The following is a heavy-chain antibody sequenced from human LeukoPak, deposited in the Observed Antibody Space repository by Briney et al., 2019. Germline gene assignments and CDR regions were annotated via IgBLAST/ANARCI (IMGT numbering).Heavy chain of an antibody. CDR1: GGSISSSSYY. D-gene: IGHD5-24*01. J-gene: IGHJ5*02. CDR2: IYYSGST. Sequence: PSETLSLTCTVSGGSISSSSYYWGWIRQPPGKGLEWIGSIYYSGSTYYNPSLKSRVTISVDTSKNQFSLKLSSVTAADTAVYYCAREADGYNWFDPWGQGTLVTVSS. CDR3: AREADGYNWFDP. V-gene: IGHV4-39*07.